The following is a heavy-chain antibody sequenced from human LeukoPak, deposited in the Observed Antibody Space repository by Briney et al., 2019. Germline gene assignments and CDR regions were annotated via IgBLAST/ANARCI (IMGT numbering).Heavy chain of an antibody. CDR3: AKSWNYYDSSGDDALDI. V-gene: IGHV3-23*01. CDR1: GFTFSDYG. J-gene: IGHJ3*02. Sequence: GGSLRLSCAAAGFTFSDYGMNWVRQAPGKGLEWVSGISGSGISTYYADSVKGRFTISRDNSKNTLYLQINSLRVEDTAVYYCAKSWNYYDSSGDDALDIWGQGTMVTVSS. CDR2: ISGSGIST. D-gene: IGHD3-22*01.